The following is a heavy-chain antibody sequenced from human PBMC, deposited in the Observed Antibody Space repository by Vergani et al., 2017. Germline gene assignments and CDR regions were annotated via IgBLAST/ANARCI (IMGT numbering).Heavy chain of an antibody. J-gene: IGHJ5*02. CDR3: ARQSPPVLEWLLSPSHNWFDP. D-gene: IGHD3-3*01. CDR1: GFTVSSNY. CDR2: IYSGGST. Sequence: EVQLVESGGGLVQPGGSLRLSCAASGFTVSSNYMSWVRQAPGKGLEWVSVIYSGGSTYYADSVKGRFTISRDNSKNTLYLQMNSLRAEDTAVYYCARQSPPVLEWLLSPSHNWFDPWGQGTLVTVSS. V-gene: IGHV3-66*04.